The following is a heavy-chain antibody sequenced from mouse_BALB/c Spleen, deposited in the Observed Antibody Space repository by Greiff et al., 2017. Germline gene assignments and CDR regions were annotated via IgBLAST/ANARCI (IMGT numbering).Heavy chain of an antibody. V-gene: IGHV1-4*01. CDR1: GYTFTSYW. D-gene: IGHD2-14*01. CDR2: INPSTGYT. CDR3: ARRRYDEAMDY. Sequence: QVQLQQSGAELVRPGTSVKVSCKASGYTFTSYWMHWVKQRPGQGLEWIGYINPSTGYTEYNQKFKDKATLTADKSSSTAYMQLSSLTSEDSAVYYCARRRYDEAMDYWGQGTSVTVSS. J-gene: IGHJ4*01.